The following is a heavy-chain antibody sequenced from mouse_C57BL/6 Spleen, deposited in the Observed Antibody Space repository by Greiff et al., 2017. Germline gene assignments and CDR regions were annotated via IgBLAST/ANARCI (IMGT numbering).Heavy chain of an antibody. CDR3: TRDGAYYYGPGRYFDV. CDR2: ISSGGDYI. Sequence: EVKLQESGEGLVKPGGSLKLSCAASGFTFSSYAMSWVRQTPEKRLEWVAYISSGGDYIYYADTVKGRFTISRDNARNTLYLQMSSLKSEDTAMYYCTRDGAYYYGPGRYFDVWGTGTTVTVSS. D-gene: IGHD1-1*01. V-gene: IGHV5-9-1*02. CDR1: GFTFSSYA. J-gene: IGHJ1*03.